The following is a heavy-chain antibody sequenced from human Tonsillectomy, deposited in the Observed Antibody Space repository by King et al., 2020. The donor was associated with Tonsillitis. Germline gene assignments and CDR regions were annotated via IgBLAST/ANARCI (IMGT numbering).Heavy chain of an antibody. CDR3: AKYSSQQLGEWWFAP. CDR1: GFTFSSYS. CDR2: ISSSSSTK. D-gene: IGHD6-13*01. Sequence: VQLVESGGGLVQPGGSLRLSCAASGFTFSSYSMNWVRQAPGKGLEWVSYISSSSSTKYYADSVKGRFTISRDNAKNTLYLQMNSLRDEDTALYSCAKYSSQQLGEWWFAPWGQGTMVTVSS. J-gene: IGHJ5*02. V-gene: IGHV3-48*02.